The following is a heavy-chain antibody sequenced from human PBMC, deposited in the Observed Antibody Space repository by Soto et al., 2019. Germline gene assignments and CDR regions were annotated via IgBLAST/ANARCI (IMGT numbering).Heavy chain of an antibody. CDR2: IYSGGST. CDR1: GFTVSSNY. V-gene: IGHV3-53*04. CDR3: ARGKNWTIRFLVYFDY. J-gene: IGHJ4*02. D-gene: IGHD3-3*01. Sequence: GWSLRLSCAASGFTVSSNYMSWVRQAPGKGLEWVSFIYSGGSTYYADSVKGRFTISRHNSKNTLYLQMNSLRAEDTAVYYCARGKNWTIRFLVYFDYWGQGTMCIVSS.